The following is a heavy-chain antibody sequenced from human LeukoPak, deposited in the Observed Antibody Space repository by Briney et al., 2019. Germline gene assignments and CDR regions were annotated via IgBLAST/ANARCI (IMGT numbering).Heavy chain of an antibody. D-gene: IGHD6-13*01. J-gene: IGHJ2*01. CDR2: INHSGST. V-gene: IGHV4-39*07. CDR1: GGSISSSSYY. CDR3: ARVLGYQVNRAARYFDL. Sequence: SETLSLTCTVSGGSISSSSYYWGWIRQPPGKGLEWIGEINHSGSTNYNPSLKSRVTISVDTSKNQFSLKLSSMTAADTAVYYCARVLGYQVNRAARYFDLWGRGTLVTVSS.